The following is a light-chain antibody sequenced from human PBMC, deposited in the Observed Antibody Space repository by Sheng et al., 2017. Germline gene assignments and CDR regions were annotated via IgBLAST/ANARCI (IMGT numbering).Light chain of an antibody. Sequence: EIVLTQSPATLSLSPGERATLSCRASQSIGSYLAWYQQKPGQAPRLLIYDASNRATGIPARFSGSGFGTDFTLTISSLEPEDFAVYYCQQRSNWPRTFGQGT. CDR1: QSIGSY. CDR2: DAS. V-gene: IGKV3-11*01. J-gene: IGKJ1*01. CDR3: QQRSNWPRT.